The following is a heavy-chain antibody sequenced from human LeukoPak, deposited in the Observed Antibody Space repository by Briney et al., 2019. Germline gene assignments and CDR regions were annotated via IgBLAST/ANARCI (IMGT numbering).Heavy chain of an antibody. CDR1: GYTLTELF. Sequence: ASVKVSCKVSGYTLTELFMHWVRQAPGKGLEWMGGFDPEDGETIYAQKFQGRVTMTEDTSTDTAYMELSSLRSEDTAVYYCATQSVKNYYYYYGMDVWGQGTTVTVSS. D-gene: IGHD4-23*01. J-gene: IGHJ6*02. CDR3: ATQSVKNYYYYYGMDV. V-gene: IGHV1-24*01. CDR2: FDPEDGET.